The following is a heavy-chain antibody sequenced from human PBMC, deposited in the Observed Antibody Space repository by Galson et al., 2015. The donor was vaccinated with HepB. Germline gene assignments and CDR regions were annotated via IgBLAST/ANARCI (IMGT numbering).Heavy chain of an antibody. Sequence: SVKVSCKASTNIFSNFGISWVRQAPGQGLEWMGWISGYNGNTNYARNLQGRVTMTTDTSTTTFYMELRSLRSDDTAMYYCGRALYSASAPDHWGQGTLVTVSS. CDR3: GRALYSASAPDH. V-gene: IGHV1-18*01. CDR2: ISGYNGNT. D-gene: IGHD5-12*01. J-gene: IGHJ5*02. CDR1: TNIFSNFG.